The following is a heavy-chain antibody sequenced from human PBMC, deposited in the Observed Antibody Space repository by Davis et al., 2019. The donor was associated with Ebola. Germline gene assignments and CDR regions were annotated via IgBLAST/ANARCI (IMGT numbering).Heavy chain of an antibody. CDR2: IGTAGDT. V-gene: IGHV3-13*01. Sequence: PGGSLRLSCAASGFTFSSYDMHWVRQATGKGLEWVSAIGTAGDTYYPGSVKGRFTISRENAKNSLYLQMNSLRAGDTAVYYCARDKKINGMDVWGQGTTVTVSS. CDR1: GFTFSSYD. J-gene: IGHJ6*02. CDR3: ARDKKINGMDV.